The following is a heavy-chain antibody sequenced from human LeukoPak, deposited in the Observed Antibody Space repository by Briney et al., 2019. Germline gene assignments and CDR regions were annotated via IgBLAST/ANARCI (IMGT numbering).Heavy chain of an antibody. V-gene: IGHV1-2*02. D-gene: IGHD3-3*01. CDR2: INPNSGGT. CDR1: GYTFTGYY. CDR3: ARGAPCDFWSGYPCYYYYYGMDV. Sequence: ASVKVSCKASGYTFTGYYVHWVRQAPGQGLEWMGWINPNSGGTNYAQKLQGRVTMTTDTSTSTAYMELRSLRSDDTAVYYCARGAPCDFWSGYPCYYYYYGMDVWGQGTTVTVSS. J-gene: IGHJ6*02.